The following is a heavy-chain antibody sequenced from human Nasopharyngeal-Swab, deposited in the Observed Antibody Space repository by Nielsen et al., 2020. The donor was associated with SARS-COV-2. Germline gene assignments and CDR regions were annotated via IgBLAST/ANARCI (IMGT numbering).Heavy chain of an antibody. CDR1: GFTFSSYA. CDR3: AKDDGSSGYFPY. CDR2: ISGSGGST. Sequence: GESLKISCAASGFTFSSYAMSWVRQAPGKGLEWVSAISGSGGSTYYADSVKGRFTISRDNSKNTLYLQMNSLRAEDPAVYYCAKDDGSSGYFPYWGQGTLVTVSS. V-gene: IGHV3-23*01. J-gene: IGHJ4*02. D-gene: IGHD3-22*01.